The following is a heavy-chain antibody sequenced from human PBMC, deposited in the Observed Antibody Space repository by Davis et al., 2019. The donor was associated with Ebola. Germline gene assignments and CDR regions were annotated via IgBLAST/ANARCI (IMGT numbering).Heavy chain of an antibody. D-gene: IGHD1-1*01. CDR1: GGSISSYY. CDR3: ARPNDDGMDV. CDR2: IYYSGST. V-gene: IGHV4-59*08. J-gene: IGHJ6*02. Sequence: SETLSLTCTVSGGSISSYYWSWIRQPPGKGLEWIGYIYYSGSTNYNPSLKSRVTISVDTSKNQYSLKLSSVTAADPAVYYCARPNDDGMDVWGQGTTVTVSS.